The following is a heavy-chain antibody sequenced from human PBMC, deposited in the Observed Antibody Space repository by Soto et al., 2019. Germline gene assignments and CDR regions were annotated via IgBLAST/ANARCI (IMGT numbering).Heavy chain of an antibody. CDR2: IFPTDSTT. J-gene: IGHJ4*02. CDR1: GYSFASYW. Sequence: GESLKISCKGSGYSFASYWIDWVRQMPGKGLEWMGMIFPTDSTTTYSPSFQGQVTISADKSISTGYLQWSSLKASDTAMYYCARAVVGYCSSASCPADYWGQGTLVTVSS. V-gene: IGHV5-51*01. CDR3: ARAVVGYCSSASCPADY. D-gene: IGHD2-2*03.